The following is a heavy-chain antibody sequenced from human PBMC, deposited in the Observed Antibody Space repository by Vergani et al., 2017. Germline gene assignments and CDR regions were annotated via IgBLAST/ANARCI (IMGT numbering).Heavy chain of an antibody. CDR2: ISYDGTQK. D-gene: IGHD3-9*01. Sequence: QVHLVESGGGVVQPGRSLRLSCVVSGFTSSYYGMHWVRQAPGKGLEWVAVISYDGTQKYYADSVKGRFTISRDNSKSTLYLQMNSLRAEDTAVYYCAKEGNYDILTGYTGFYYYYMDVWGKGTTVTVSS. CDR3: AKEGNYDILTGYTGFYYYYMDV. CDR1: GFTSSYYG. J-gene: IGHJ6*03. V-gene: IGHV3-30*18.